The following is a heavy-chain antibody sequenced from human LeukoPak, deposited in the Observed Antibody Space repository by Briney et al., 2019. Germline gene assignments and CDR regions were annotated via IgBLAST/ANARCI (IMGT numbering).Heavy chain of an antibody. CDR3: ATSNWNDKWFDY. CDR2: INHSGST. V-gene: IGHV4-34*01. D-gene: IGHD1-1*01. Sequence: SETLSLTCAVYGGSFSGYYWSWIRQPPGKGLEWIGEINHSGSTNYNPSLKSRVTISVDASKNQFSLKLSSVTAADTAVYYCATSNWNDKWFDYWGQGTLVTVSS. J-gene: IGHJ4*02. CDR1: GGSFSGYY.